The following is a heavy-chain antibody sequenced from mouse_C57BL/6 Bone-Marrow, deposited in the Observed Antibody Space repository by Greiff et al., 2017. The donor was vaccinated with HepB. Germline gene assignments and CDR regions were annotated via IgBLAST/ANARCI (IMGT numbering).Heavy chain of an antibody. J-gene: IGHJ2*01. CDR2: INPSNGGT. CDR3: APLITTVVEYFDY. Sequence: QVQLQQPGTELVKPGASVKLSCKASGYTFTSYWMHWVKQRPGQGLEWIGNINPSNGGTNYNEKFKSKATLTVDKSSSTAYMQLSSLTSEDSAVYYGAPLITTVVEYFDYWGQGTTLTVSS. V-gene: IGHV1-53*01. D-gene: IGHD1-1*01. CDR1: GYTFTSYW.